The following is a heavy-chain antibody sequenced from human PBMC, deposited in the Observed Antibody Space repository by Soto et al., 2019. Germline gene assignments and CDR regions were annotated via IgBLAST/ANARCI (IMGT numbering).Heavy chain of an antibody. CDR3: ARTLRGYYDFWSGYPQPYYYYMDV. CDR2: IYYSGST. CDR1: GGSISSYY. D-gene: IGHD3-3*01. Sequence: SETLSLTCTVSGGSISSYYWSWIRQPPGKGLEWIGYIYYSGSTNYNPSLKSRVTISVDTSKNQFSLKLSSVTAADTAVYYCARTLRGYYDFWSGYPQPYYYYMDVWGKGTTVTVS. V-gene: IGHV4-59*01. J-gene: IGHJ6*03.